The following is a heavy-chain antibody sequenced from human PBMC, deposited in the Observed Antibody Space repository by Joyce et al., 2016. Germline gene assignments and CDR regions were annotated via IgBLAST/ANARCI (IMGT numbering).Heavy chain of an antibody. CDR1: GGPISSGAYS. J-gene: IGHJ4*02. CDR2: IYHSGST. CDR3: ARARASTWFGELGI. Sequence: QLQLQESGSGLVKPSQTLSLTCTFSGGPISSGAYSWSWIRQPPGKGLEYIGYIYHSGSTNYNPSLKPRVTISLDKSKNQLSLELTSVTAADTAVYYCARARASTWFGELGIWGRGTLVTVSS. D-gene: IGHD3-10*01. V-gene: IGHV4-30-2*01.